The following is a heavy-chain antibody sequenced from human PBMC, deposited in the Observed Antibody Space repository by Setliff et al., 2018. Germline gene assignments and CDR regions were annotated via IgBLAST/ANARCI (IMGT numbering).Heavy chain of an antibody. CDR1: GGSISSDDYY. J-gene: IGHJ3*01. CDR2: IYHSGSA. CDR3: AREVGTSTSSDAFDV. V-gene: IGHV4-30-4*01. Sequence: SETLSLTCTVSGGSISSDDYYWSWIRQPPGKGLEWIGYIYHSGSAYYNPSLKSRVTMSVDTSKNQFSLHLTSVTAADTAVYYCAREVGTSTSSDAFDVWGQGMMVTVSS. D-gene: IGHD1-26*01.